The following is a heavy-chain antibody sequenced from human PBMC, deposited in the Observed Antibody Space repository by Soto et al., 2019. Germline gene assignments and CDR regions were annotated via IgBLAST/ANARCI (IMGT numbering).Heavy chain of an antibody. J-gene: IGHJ4*02. V-gene: IGHV3-53*01. CDR3: AKEADISGYYPDY. Sequence: PGGSLRLSCAASGFTVSSNYMSWVRQAPGKGLEWVSVIYSGGSTYYADSVKGRSTISRDNSKNTLHLQVNSLRGEDTAVYYCAKEADISGYYPDYWGQGTQVTVSS. CDR2: IYSGGST. CDR1: GFTVSSNY. D-gene: IGHD3-22*01.